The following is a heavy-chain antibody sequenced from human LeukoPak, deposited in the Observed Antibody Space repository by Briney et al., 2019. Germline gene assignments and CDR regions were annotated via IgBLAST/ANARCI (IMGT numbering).Heavy chain of an antibody. CDR3: ARESSSSWYYFDY. CDR2: IYYSGST. J-gene: IGHJ4*02. D-gene: IGHD6-13*01. CDR1: GGSISSYY. V-gene: IGHV4-59*01. Sequence: SETLSLTCTVSGGSISSYYWSWIRQPPGKGLEWIGYIYYSGSTNYNPSLKSRVTISVDTSKNQFSLKLSSVTAADTAVYYCARESSSSWYYFDYWGQGTLVTVSS.